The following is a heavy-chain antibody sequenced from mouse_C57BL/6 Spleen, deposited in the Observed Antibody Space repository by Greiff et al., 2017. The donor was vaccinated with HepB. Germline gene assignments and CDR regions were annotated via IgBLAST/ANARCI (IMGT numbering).Heavy chain of an antibody. CDR2: IRSKSNNYAT. J-gene: IGHJ1*03. Sequence: EVQVVESGGGLVQPKGSLKLSCAASGFSFNTYAMNWVRQAPGKGLEWVARIRSKSNNYATYYADSVKDRFTISRDDSESMLYLQMNNLKTEDTAMYYCVRQYYGNYERYFDVWGTGTTVTVSS. D-gene: IGHD2-1*01. V-gene: IGHV10-1*01. CDR3: VRQYYGNYERYFDV. CDR1: GFSFNTYA.